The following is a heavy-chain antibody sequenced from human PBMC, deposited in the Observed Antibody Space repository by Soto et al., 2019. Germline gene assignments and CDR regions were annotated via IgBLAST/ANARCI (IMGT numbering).Heavy chain of an antibody. V-gene: IGHV1-46*03. J-gene: IGHJ4*02. CDR3: ARDRDTAMVWYY. CDR2: INPSGGST. D-gene: IGHD5-18*01. Sequence: GASVKVSCKASGYTFTGYYMHWVRQAPGQGLEWMGIINPSGGSTSYAQKFQGRVTMTRGTSTGTVYMELSSLRSEDTAVYYCARDRDTAMVWYYWGQGTLVTVSS. CDR1: GYTFTGYY.